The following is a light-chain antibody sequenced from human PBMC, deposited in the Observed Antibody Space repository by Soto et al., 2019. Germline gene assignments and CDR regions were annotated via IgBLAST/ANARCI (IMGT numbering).Light chain of an antibody. CDR2: TAS. CDR3: QQSCTTPRT. Sequence: DIQMTQSPSYLSASVGDRVTITCRASQSITNYLNWYQQKPGKAPKLLIYTASSLQSGVPSRFSGSGSGTDFTLTISSLQPEDFATYYCQQSCTTPRTFGQGTKVDIK. J-gene: IGKJ1*01. V-gene: IGKV1-39*01. CDR1: QSITNY.